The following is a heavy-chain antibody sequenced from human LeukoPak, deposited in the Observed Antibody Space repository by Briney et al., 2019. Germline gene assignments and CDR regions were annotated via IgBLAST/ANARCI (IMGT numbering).Heavy chain of an antibody. CDR2: ISYDGGNE. J-gene: IGHJ4*02. CDR3: GRDLGGRSGY. Sequence: GGSLRLSCAASGFTFSSYAVHWVRQAPGKGLEWVAVISYDGGNEYYADSVMGRFSISRDNAKNTLYLQMNSLRAEDTAVYYCGRDLGGRSGYWGQGTLVTVSS. CDR1: GFTFSSYA. D-gene: IGHD1-26*01. V-gene: IGHV3-30*04.